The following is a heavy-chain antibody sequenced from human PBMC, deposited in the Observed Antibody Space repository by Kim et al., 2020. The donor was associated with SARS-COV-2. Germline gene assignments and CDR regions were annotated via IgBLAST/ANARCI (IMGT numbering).Heavy chain of an antibody. J-gene: IGHJ4*02. D-gene: IGHD2-15*01. CDR1: GGSISSGSYY. Sequence: SETLSLTCTVSGGSISSGSYYWSWIRQPAGKGLEWIGRIYTSGSTNYNPSLKSRVTISVDTSKNQFSLKLSSVTAADTAVYYCAREGYCSGGSCYSFLGYGAVFDYWGQGTLVTVSS. CDR2: IYTSGST. V-gene: IGHV4-61*02. CDR3: AREGYCSGGSCYSFLGYGAVFDY.